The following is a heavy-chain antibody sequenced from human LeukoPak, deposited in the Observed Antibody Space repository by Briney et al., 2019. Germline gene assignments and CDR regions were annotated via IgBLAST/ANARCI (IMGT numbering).Heavy chain of an antibody. CDR1: GYNFATSW. CDR3: ARGFGEFRFDY. CDR2: IYPDDSDT. V-gene: IGHV5-51*01. J-gene: IGHJ4*02. D-gene: IGHD3-10*01. Sequence: GESLKISCQGSGYNFATSWIGWVRQMPGKGLEWMGIIYPDDSDTRYSPSFQGQVTISADKSISTAYLQWSSLKASDTAMYYCARGFGEFRFDYWGQGTLVTVSS.